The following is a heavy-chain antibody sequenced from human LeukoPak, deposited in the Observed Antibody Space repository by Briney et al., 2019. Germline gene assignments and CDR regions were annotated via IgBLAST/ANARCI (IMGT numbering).Heavy chain of an antibody. CDR1: GFTFSSYA. Sequence: GGSLRLSCAASGFTFSSYAMSWVRHAPGKGLEWVSAISGSGGSTYYADSVKGRFTISRDNSKNTLYLQMNSLRAEDTAVYYCAKDARTYYGSGSYSSPFDYWGQGTLVTVSS. CDR2: ISGSGGST. D-gene: IGHD3-10*01. J-gene: IGHJ4*02. CDR3: AKDARTYYGSGSYSSPFDY. V-gene: IGHV3-23*01.